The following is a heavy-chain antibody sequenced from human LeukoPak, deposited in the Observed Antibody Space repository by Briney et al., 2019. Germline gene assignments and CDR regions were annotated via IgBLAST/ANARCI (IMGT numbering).Heavy chain of an antibody. CDR1: GFTFSSYW. CDR3: AREGIVGATTALGLDY. D-gene: IGHD1-26*01. V-gene: IGHV3-74*01. J-gene: IGHJ4*02. CDR2: INSDGSST. Sequence: PGGSLRLSCAASGFTFSSYWMHWVRRAPGKGLVWVSRINSDGSSTSYADSVKGRFTISRDNAKNTLYLQMNSLRAEDTAVYYCAREGIVGATTALGLDYWGQGTLVTVSS.